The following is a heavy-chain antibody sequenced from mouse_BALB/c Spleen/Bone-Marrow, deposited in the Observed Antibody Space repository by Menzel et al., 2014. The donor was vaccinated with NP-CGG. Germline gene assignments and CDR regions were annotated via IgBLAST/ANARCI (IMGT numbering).Heavy chain of an antibody. Sequence: QVQLQQPGAELMKPGASVKISCKATGYTFXSYWIEWVKQRPGHGLEWIGEILPGSDSTNYNENFKGKATFTADTSSNTAYMQLNSLTSEDSAVYFCARDSSDYLAWFAYWGQGTLVTVSA. V-gene: IGHV1-9*01. J-gene: IGHJ3*01. CDR2: ILPGSDST. CDR3: ARDSSDYLAWFAY. CDR1: GYTFXSYW. D-gene: IGHD3-2*01.